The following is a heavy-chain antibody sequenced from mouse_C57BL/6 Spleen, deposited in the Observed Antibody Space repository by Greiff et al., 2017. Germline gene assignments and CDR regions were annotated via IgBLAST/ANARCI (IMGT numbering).Heavy chain of an antibody. J-gene: IGHJ4*01. CDR1: GYSFTGYY. CDR2: INPSTGGT. CDR3: ARSTGQYAMDY. V-gene: IGHV1-42*01. D-gene: IGHD2-1*01. Sequence: EVQLQQSGPELVKPGASVKISCKASGYSFTGYYMNWVKQSPEKSLEWIGEINPSTGGTTYNQKFKAKATLTVDKSSSTAYMQLKSLTSEDSAVYYCARSTGQYAMDYWGQGTSVTVSS.